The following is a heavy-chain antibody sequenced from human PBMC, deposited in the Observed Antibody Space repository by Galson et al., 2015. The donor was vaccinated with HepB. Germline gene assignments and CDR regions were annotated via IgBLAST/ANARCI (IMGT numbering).Heavy chain of an antibody. D-gene: IGHD6-19*01. J-gene: IGHJ4*02. CDR3: AKVFPEKTDGWYRQALYYFDS. Sequence: SLRLSCAASGFTFSYYAMSWVRQAPGKGLEWVSAITPSGDNTYSADSMKGRFTISRDNSQNTLFLQKNSLRADDTAIYFCAKVFPEKTDGWYRQALYYFDSWGQGTRVTVSS. CDR1: GFTFSYYA. CDR2: ITPSGDNT. V-gene: IGHV3-23*01.